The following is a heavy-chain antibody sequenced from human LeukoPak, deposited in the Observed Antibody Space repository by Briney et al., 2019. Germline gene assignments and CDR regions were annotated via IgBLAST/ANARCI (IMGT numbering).Heavy chain of an antibody. V-gene: IGHV4-39*01. CDR3: ARLMVRGVIARRVYGMDV. Sequence: PSETLSLTCTVSGGSISSGSYYWGWIRQPPGKGLEWIGSIYYSGSTYYNPSLKSRVTISVDTSKNQFSLKLSSVTAADTAVYYCARLMVRGVIARRVYGMDVWGQGTTVTVSS. CDR1: GGSISSGSYY. CDR2: IYYSGST. J-gene: IGHJ6*02. D-gene: IGHD3-10*01.